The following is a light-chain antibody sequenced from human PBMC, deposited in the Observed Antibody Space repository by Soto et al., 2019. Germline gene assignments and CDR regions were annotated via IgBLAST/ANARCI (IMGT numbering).Light chain of an antibody. CDR3: QKYNSAPLS. CDR2: AAS. CDR1: QGIINY. J-gene: IGKJ4*01. Sequence: DIQMTQSPSSLSASVGDRVTITCRASQGIINYLAWYQQKPGKAPKLLIYAASTLQSGVTSRFSGSGSGTDFTLTISGLQPEDVATYYCQKYNSAPLSFGGGTKVDIX. V-gene: IGKV1-27*01.